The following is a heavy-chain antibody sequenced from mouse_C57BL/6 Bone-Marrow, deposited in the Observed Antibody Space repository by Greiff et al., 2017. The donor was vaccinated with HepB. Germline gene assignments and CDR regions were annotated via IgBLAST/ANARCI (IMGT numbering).Heavy chain of an antibody. CDR2: INPSTGGT. Sequence: VQLQQSGPELVKPGASVKISCKASGYSFTGYYMNWVKQSPEKSLEWIGEINPSTGGTTYNQKFKAKATLTVDKSSSTAYMQLKSLTSEDSAVYYCAREEGIWDYAMDYWGQGTSVTVPS. CDR1: GYSFTGYY. D-gene: IGHD4-1*01. J-gene: IGHJ4*01. CDR3: AREEGIWDYAMDY. V-gene: IGHV1-42*01.